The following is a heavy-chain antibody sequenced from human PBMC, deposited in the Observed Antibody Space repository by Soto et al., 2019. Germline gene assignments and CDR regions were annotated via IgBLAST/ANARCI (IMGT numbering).Heavy chain of an antibody. Sequence: EVQLVESGGGLVQPRGSLRLSCAASGFTFSSYWMSWVRQAPGKGLEWVANIKQDGSEKYYVDSVKGRFTISRDNAKNSLYLQMNSLRAEDTAVYYCARGDIVVVPAAMSYYYYGMDVWGQGTTVTVSS. J-gene: IGHJ6*02. CDR3: ARGDIVVVPAAMSYYYYGMDV. D-gene: IGHD2-2*01. V-gene: IGHV3-7*05. CDR2: IKQDGSEK. CDR1: GFTFSSYW.